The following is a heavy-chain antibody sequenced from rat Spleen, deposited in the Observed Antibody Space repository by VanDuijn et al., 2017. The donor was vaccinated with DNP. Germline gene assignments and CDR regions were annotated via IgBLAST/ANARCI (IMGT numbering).Heavy chain of an antibody. CDR1: GFTFSDYN. Sequence: EVQLVESGGGLVQPGRSLKLSCAASGFTFSDYNMAWVRQAPKKGLEWVATISYDGSSTYYRDSVKGRFTISRDNAKSTLYLQMDSLRSEDTATYYCARQAWANPFDYWGQGVMVTVSS. CDR2: ISYDGSST. J-gene: IGHJ2*01. D-gene: IGHD3-4*01. CDR3: ARQAWANPFDY. V-gene: IGHV5-7*01.